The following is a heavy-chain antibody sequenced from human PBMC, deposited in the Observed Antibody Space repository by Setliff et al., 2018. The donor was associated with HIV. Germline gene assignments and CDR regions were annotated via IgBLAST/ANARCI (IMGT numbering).Heavy chain of an antibody. D-gene: IGHD3-9*01. CDR3: ARLGGILTGTPVIDY. V-gene: IGHV4-59*01. J-gene: IGHJ4*02. CDR1: GGSLNDYY. Sequence: PSETLSLTCAVYGGSLNDYYWTWIRQPPGRGLEWIGYIDYSGSTNQNPSPKSRVTMSVDTSKNQFSLNLRSVTAADTAVYYCARLGGILTGTPVIDYWGQGTLVTVSS. CDR2: IDYSGST.